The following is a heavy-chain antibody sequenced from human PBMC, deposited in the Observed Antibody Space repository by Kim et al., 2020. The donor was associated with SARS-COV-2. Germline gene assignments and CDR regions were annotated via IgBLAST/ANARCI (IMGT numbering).Heavy chain of an antibody. Sequence: DSVKARFTISRDNFRNTLYLQMNNLRAEDTAVYYCAKVRDRDYFDYWGQGTLVTVSS. V-gene: IGHV3-23*03. J-gene: IGHJ4*02. CDR3: AKVRDRDYFDY. D-gene: IGHD2-15*01.